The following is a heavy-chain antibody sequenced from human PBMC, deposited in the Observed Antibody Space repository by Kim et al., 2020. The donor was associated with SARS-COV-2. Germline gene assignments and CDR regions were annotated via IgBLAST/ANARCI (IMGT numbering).Heavy chain of an antibody. D-gene: IGHD7-27*01. V-gene: IGHV4-61*01. CDR1: GGSVSSGSYY. Sequence: LETLSLTCTVSGGSVSSGSYYWSWIRQPPGKGLEWIGYIYYSGSTNYNPSLKSRVTISVDTSKNQFSLKLSSVTAADTAVYYCARVLTRWFDPWGQGTLV. CDR3: ARVLTRWFDP. J-gene: IGHJ5*02. CDR2: IYYSGST.